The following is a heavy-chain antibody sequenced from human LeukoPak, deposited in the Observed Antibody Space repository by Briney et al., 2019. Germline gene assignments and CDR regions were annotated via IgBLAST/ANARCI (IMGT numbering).Heavy chain of an antibody. V-gene: IGHV3-23*01. CDR2: VSGSGGST. D-gene: IGHD6-13*01. CDR1: GFTFSSYA. CDR3: ARGTLKAAATDFDY. J-gene: IGHJ4*02. Sequence: GGSLRLSCAASGFTFSSYAMSWVRQAPGKGLEWVSIVSGSGGSTYYADSVKGRFTISRDNAKNSLYLQMNSLRAEDTALYYCARGTLKAAATDFDYWGQGTLVTVSS.